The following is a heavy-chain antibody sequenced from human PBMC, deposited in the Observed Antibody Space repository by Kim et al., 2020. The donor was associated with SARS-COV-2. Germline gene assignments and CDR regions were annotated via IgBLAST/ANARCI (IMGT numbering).Heavy chain of an antibody. CDR2: IYYSGST. J-gene: IGHJ3*02. D-gene: IGHD3-10*01. Sequence: SETLSLTCTVSGGSISSSSFYWGWIRLPPGKGLEWIGSIYYSGSTDYNPSLKSRVTISVDTSKNQFSLSLSSLTAADTAVYYCARHLRVLDALDIWGQGT. CDR1: GGSISSSSFY. CDR3: ARHLRVLDALDI. V-gene: IGHV4-39*01.